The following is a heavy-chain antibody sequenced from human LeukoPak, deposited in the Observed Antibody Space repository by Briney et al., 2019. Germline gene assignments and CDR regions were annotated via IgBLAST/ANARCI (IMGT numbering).Heavy chain of an antibody. CDR2: IYTDGAI. J-gene: IGHJ4*02. V-gene: IGHV3-48*03. D-gene: IGHD5-12*01. CDR3: ARGGQWLRFVYLDY. Sequence: GGSLRLSCAASGFIFSSYEMSWVRQTPGKGLEWVSHIYTDGAIYQTESVKGRFTISRDNAKNSLYLQMNSLRAEDTAVYYCARGGQWLRFVYLDYWGQGTLVTVSS. CDR1: GFIFSSYE.